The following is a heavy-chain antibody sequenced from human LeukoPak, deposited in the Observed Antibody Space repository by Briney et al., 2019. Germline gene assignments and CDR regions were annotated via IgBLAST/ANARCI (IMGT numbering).Heavy chain of an antibody. V-gene: IGHV3-7*01. CDR3: ATDILTALRSY. CDR2: IKQDGSEK. J-gene: IGHJ4*02. D-gene: IGHD3-9*01. CDR1: GFTFSSYA. Sequence: GGSLRLSCAASGFTFSSYAMHWVRQAPGKGLEWVANIKQDGSEKYYVDSVKGRFTISRDNAKNSLYLQMNSLRAEDTAVYYCATDILTALRSYWGQGTLVTVSS.